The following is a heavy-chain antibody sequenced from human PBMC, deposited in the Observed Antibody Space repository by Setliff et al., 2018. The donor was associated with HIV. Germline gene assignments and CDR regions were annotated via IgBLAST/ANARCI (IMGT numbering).Heavy chain of an antibody. Sequence: ASVKVSCKASGGTFSSYAISWVRQAPGQGLEWMGWISAYNGNTNYAQKFQGRVTMTTDTSTSTAYMEMRSLRSDDTAVYYCARAPRTSGVVGYYYYYGMDVWGQGTTVTVSS. CDR1: GGTFSSYA. J-gene: IGHJ6*02. V-gene: IGHV1-18*01. CDR3: ARAPRTSGVVGYYYYYGMDV. D-gene: IGHD2-21*01. CDR2: ISAYNGNT.